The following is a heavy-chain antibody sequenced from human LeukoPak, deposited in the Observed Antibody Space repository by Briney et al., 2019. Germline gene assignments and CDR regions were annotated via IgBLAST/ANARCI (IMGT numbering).Heavy chain of an antibody. Sequence: PSETLSLTCTVSGGSISGSSYYWGWIRQPPGKGLEWVSIIYSGGSTFYADSVKGRFTISRDNSKNTLYLQMNSLRAEDTAVYYCARAPSSGWYGFDYWGQGTLVTVSS. D-gene: IGHD6-19*01. J-gene: IGHJ4*02. V-gene: IGHV3-53*01. CDR2: IYSGGST. CDR3: ARAPSSGWYGFDY. CDR1: GGSISGSSYY.